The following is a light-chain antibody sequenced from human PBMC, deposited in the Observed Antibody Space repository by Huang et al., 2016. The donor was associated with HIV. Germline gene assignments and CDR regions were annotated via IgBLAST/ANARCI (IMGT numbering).Light chain of an antibody. J-gene: IGKJ2*01. CDR3: QQYGSSPLYT. CDR2: GAS. V-gene: IGKV3-20*01. CDR1: QSVSRNF. Sequence: EVVLTQSPGTLSLSPGERATLSCRASQSVSRNFFAWYQQKPGQAPRLLISGASSRATGIPDRFSGRGSGTDFTLTISRLEPEDFAVYYCQQYGSSPLYTFGQGTKVEIK.